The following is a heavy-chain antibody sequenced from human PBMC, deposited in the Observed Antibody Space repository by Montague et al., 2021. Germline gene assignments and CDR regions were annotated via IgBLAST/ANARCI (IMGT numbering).Heavy chain of an antibody. V-gene: IGHV3-53*01. D-gene: IGHD3-16*02. CDR2: LYSGGPT. J-gene: IGHJ6*02. Sequence: SLRLSCAASGFTVRSNYMSWVRQAPGKGLEWVSVLYSGGPTYYADSVKGRFTISRDNSKNTVNLQMNSLGAEDTAVYYCARVWDRLSFGYYHDSMDVWGQGTTVTVSS. CDR3: ARVWDRLSFGYYHDSMDV. CDR1: GFTVRSNY.